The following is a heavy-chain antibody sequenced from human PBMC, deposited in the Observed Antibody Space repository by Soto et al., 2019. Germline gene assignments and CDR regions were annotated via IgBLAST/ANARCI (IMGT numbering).Heavy chain of an antibody. D-gene: IGHD3-10*01. CDR2: IWYDGSEK. Sequence: QVQLVESGGGVVQPGRSLRLSCAASGFIFSTHAMHWVRQAPGEGLNWVAGIWYDGSEKYYADSVRGRFIISRDNFKNTLYLQMNSLRPEDTAVYYCATDSYGSQTLFDDWGQGTLVTVSS. J-gene: IGHJ4*02. V-gene: IGHV3-33*01. CDR1: GFIFSTHA. CDR3: ATDSYGSQTLFDD.